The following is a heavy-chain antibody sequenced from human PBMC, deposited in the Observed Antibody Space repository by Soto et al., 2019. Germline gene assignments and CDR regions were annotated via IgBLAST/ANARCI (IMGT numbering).Heavy chain of an antibody. CDR2: IIPILGIA. V-gene: IGHV1-69*04. CDR1: GGTLSSYT. D-gene: IGHD2-15*01. CDR3: AREYEYCSGGSCFDAFDI. J-gene: IGHJ3*02. Sequence: ASVKVSCKASGGTLSSYTISWVRQAPGQRLEWMGRIIPILGIANYAQKFQGRVTITADKSTSTAYMELSSLRSEDTAVYYCAREYEYCSGGSCFDAFDIWGQGTMVTVSS.